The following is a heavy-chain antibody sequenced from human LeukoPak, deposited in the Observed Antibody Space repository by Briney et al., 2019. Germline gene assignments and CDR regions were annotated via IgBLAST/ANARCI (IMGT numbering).Heavy chain of an antibody. CDR2: ISGSGDIT. J-gene: IGHJ4*02. D-gene: IGHD6-19*01. CDR1: GFTFSSYA. V-gene: IGHV3-23*01. CDR3: ARERDGSLGY. Sequence: GGSLRVSCAASGFTFSSYAMSWVRQAPGKGLEWVSAISGSGDITYYADSVKGRFTISRDNSKNTLYLQMNSLRAEDTAVYYCARERDGSLGYWGQGTLVTVSS.